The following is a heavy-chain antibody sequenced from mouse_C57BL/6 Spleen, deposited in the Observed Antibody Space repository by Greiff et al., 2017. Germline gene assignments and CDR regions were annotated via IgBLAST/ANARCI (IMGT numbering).Heavy chain of an antibody. D-gene: IGHD1-1*01. Sequence: DVQLQESGEGLVKPGGSLKLSCAASGFTFSSYAMSWVRQTPEKRLEWVAYISSGGDYIYYADTVKGRFTISRDNARKTLYLQMRSLKSEDTAMYYCTRDYYGSSPYAMDYWGQGTSVTVSS. V-gene: IGHV5-9-1*02. CDR3: TRDYYGSSPYAMDY. CDR1: GFTFSSYA. J-gene: IGHJ4*01. CDR2: ISSGGDYI.